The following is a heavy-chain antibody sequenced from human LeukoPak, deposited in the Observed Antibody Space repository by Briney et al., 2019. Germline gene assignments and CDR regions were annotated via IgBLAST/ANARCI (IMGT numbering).Heavy chain of an antibody. Sequence: PSETLSLTCTVSGASISSYYWSWIRQPPGKGLEWIGYIYYSGSTNHNPSLKSRVTISVDTSKNQFSLKLSSVTAADTAVYYCARGYSSGWSQFDPWGQGTLVTVSS. J-gene: IGHJ5*02. D-gene: IGHD6-19*01. CDR1: GASISSYY. CDR3: ARGYSSGWSQFDP. CDR2: IYYSGST. V-gene: IGHV4-59*01.